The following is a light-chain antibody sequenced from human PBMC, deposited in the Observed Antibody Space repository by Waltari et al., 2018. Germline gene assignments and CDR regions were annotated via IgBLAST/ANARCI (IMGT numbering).Light chain of an antibody. CDR3: SSYTSSSTRV. V-gene: IGLV2-14*01. CDR1: SIDVGGYNY. J-gene: IGLJ3*02. Sequence: QSALTQSASVSGSPGQSITISCTGTSIDVGGYNYVSWYQQHPGKAPKLMIYEVSNRPSGVSNRFSGSKSGNTASLTISGLQAEDEADYYCSSYTSSSTRVFGGGTKLTVL. CDR2: EVS.